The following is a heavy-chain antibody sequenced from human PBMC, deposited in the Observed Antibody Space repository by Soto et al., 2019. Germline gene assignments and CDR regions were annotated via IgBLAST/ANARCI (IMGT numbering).Heavy chain of an antibody. Sequence: SDTRSLTCSVSCGSIRRGYYYCSCIRHPPWKGLEFVVNIYYSGNTYYTPCLKSRLIISIDTSKNQFSLKVGSVTPPDTAVYYCASSSLYAMDVWGQGTTPTDS. V-gene: IGHV4-30-4*01. CDR2: IYYSGNT. CDR1: CGSIRRGYYY. CDR3: ASSSLYAMDV. J-gene: IGHJ6*02.